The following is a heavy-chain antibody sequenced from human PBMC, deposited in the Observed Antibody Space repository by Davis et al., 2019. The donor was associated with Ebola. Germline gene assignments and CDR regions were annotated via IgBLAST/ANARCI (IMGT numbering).Heavy chain of an antibody. D-gene: IGHD3-3*01. Sequence: GGSLRLSCAASGFTFSSYWMSWVRQAPGKGLEWVANIKQDGSEKYYVDSMKGRFTISRDNAKNSLYLQMNSLRDEDTAVYYCARAKNYDFWSGYGYWGQGTLVTVSS. CDR2: IKQDGSEK. V-gene: IGHV3-7*04. CDR3: ARAKNYDFWSGYGY. CDR1: GFTFSSYW. J-gene: IGHJ4*02.